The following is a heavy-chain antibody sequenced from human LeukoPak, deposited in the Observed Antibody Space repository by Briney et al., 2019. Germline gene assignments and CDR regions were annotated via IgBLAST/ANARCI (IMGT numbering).Heavy chain of an antibody. CDR2: ISSSSSYI. CDR3: ARDRYCSSTSCYESLFSYDY. J-gene: IGHJ4*02. D-gene: IGHD2-2*01. Sequence: PGGSLRLSCAASGFTFSSYSMNWVRQAPGKGLEWVSSISSSSSYIYYADSVKGRFTISRDNAKNSLYLQMNSLRAEDTAVYYCARDRYCSSTSCYESLFSYDYWGQGTLVTVSS. CDR1: GFTFSSYS. V-gene: IGHV3-21*01.